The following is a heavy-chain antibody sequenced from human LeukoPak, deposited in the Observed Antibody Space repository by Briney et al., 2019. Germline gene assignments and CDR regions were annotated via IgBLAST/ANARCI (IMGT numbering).Heavy chain of an antibody. V-gene: IGHV4-61*02. CDR1: GGSISSGSYY. D-gene: IGHD3-22*01. CDR2: IYTSGST. J-gene: IGHJ4*02. CDR3: ARDLYYYDSGVGY. Sequence: PSQTLSLTCTVSGGSISSGSYYWSWIRQPAGKGLEWIGRIYTSGSTNYNPSLKSRVTISVDTSKNQFSLKLSSVTAADTAVYYCARDLYYYDSGVGYWGQGTLVTVSS.